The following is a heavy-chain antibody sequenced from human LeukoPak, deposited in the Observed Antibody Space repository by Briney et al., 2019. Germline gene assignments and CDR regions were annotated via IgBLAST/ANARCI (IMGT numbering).Heavy chain of an antibody. CDR2: IDPSDSYT. CDR1: GYSFTSYW. Sequence: GESLRISCKGSGYSFTSYWISWVRQMPGKGLEWMGRIDPSDSYTNYSPSFQGHVTISADKSISTAYLQWSSLKASDTAMYYCARSYYSSGWSPQSDYWGQGTLVTVSS. D-gene: IGHD6-19*01. V-gene: IGHV5-10-1*01. CDR3: ARSYYSSGWSPQSDY. J-gene: IGHJ4*02.